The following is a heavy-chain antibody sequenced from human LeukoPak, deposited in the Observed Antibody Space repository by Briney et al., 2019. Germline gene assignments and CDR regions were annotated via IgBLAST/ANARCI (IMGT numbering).Heavy chain of an antibody. D-gene: IGHD6-13*01. CDR1: GGSISSGGYY. Sequence: SETLSLTCTVSGGSISSGGYYWSWIRQPPGKGLEWIGEINHSGSTNYNPSLESRVTISVDTSKNQFSLNLSSLTAADTAVYYCVVNGAAGTSGNWFDPWGQGTLVTVSS. J-gene: IGHJ5*02. V-gene: IGHV4-39*07. CDR3: VVNGAAGTSGNWFDP. CDR2: INHSGST.